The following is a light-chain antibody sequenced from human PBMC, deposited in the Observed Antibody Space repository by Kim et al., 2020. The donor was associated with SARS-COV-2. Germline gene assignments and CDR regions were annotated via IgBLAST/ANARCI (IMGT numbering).Light chain of an antibody. Sequence: QSALTQPASVSGSPGQSITISCTGTRSDVGGYKYVSWYQQHPGKAPKLMIYDVTDRPSGVSDRFSGSKSGNTASLTISGLQAEDEADYYCLSYTGSNVYVFGTGTQLTVL. CDR3: LSYTGSNVYV. J-gene: IGLJ1*01. CDR1: RSDVGGYKY. V-gene: IGLV2-14*03. CDR2: DVT.